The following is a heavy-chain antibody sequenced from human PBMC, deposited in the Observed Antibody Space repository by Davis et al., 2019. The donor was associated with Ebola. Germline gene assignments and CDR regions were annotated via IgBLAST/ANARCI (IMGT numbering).Heavy chain of an antibody. J-gene: IGHJ4*02. D-gene: IGHD3-10*01. V-gene: IGHV4-59*11. CDR2: IYDSGRT. Sequence: PSETLSLTCTVSGVSISSHYWNWFRQPPGKGLEWIGIIYDSGRTNYNPSLKSRVTISADTSKNQFSLNLSSLTAADTAVYFCARFGWGAYWGQGTLVTVSA. CDR1: GVSISSHY. CDR3: ARFGWGAY.